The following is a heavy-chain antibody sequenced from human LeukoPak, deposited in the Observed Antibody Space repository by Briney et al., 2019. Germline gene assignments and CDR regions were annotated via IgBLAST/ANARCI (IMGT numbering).Heavy chain of an antibody. CDR3: ARFDYYDGSGYFSGFDY. CDR2: IYYSGRT. V-gene: IGHV4-59*01. D-gene: IGHD3-22*01. J-gene: IGHJ4*02. Sequence: SETLSVTCTVSGGSIKTYYGTWVRQPPGNGLEWIGYIYYSGRTNYNPSLKSRVTISVDTSKNLFSLRLRSVTAADTAVYYCARFDYYDGSGYFSGFDYWGQGILVTVSS. CDR1: GGSIKTYY.